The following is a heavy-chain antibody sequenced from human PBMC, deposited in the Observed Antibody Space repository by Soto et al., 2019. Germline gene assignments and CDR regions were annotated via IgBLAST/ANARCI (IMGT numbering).Heavy chain of an antibody. CDR2: VNPNSGGA. V-gene: IGHV1-2*02. D-gene: IGHD5-12*01. CDR3: ARAKSGDDDEFDY. CDR1: GYTFTGYY. J-gene: IGHJ4*02. Sequence: ASVKVSCKASGYTFTGYYMHWVRQAPGQGLEWMGWVNPNSGGAHYAQKFQGRVTMTRETSVSSAYMEVTRLRSDDTAIYCCARAKSGDDDEFDYWGQGTTVTVSS.